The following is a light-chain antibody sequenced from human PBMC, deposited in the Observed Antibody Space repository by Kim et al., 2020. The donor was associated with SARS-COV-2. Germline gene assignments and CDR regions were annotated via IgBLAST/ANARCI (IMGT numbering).Light chain of an antibody. CDR2: YAS. CDR3: QKYDSVPQT. Sequence: AAIGDRVTITGRASQNINNFLGWYQQKPGKAPRLLIYYASILQAGVPARFSGRGSGTEFALTISGLQPEDIATYYCQKYDSVPQTFGPGTKVDIK. CDR1: QNINNF. J-gene: IGKJ1*01. V-gene: IGKV1-27*01.